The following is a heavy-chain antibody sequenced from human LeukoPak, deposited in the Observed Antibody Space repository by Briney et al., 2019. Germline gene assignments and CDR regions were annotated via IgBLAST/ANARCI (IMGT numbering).Heavy chain of an antibody. D-gene: IGHD3-22*01. CDR1: GGSISSSSSY. V-gene: IGHV4-39*07. CDR3: ARALDYYDSSGYFFD. Sequence: SETLSLTCTVSGGSISSSSSYWGWIRQPPGKGLEWIGSIYYTGTTYYNPSLKPRVTIAVDTSKNQFSLKLNFVTAADTAVYFCARALDYYDSSGYFFDWGQGTLVTVSS. J-gene: IGHJ1*01. CDR2: IYYTGTT.